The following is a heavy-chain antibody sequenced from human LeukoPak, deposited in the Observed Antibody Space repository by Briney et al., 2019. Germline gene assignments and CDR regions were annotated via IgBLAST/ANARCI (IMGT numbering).Heavy chain of an antibody. CDR3: ARGYSGSYGRFDY. Sequence: PSETLSLTCTVSGGSISSYYWSWIRQPPGKGLEWIGYIYYSGSTNYNPSLKSRVTISVDTSKNQFSLELSSVTAADTAVYYCARGYSGSYGRFDYWGQGTLATVSS. V-gene: IGHV4-59*08. CDR2: IYYSGST. D-gene: IGHD1-26*01. J-gene: IGHJ4*02. CDR1: GGSISSYY.